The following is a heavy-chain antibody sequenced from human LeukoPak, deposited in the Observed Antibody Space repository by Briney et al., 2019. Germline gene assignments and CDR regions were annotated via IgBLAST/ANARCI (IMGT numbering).Heavy chain of an antibody. CDR1: GFTFSSFG. D-gene: IGHD5-12*01. J-gene: IGHJ4*02. Sequence: PGRSLTLSCAASGFTFSSFGMHWVRQAPGKGLVWVAFISYDGSDKYYGDSVRGRFTISRDNSKSTLYLQMNSLRAEDTAVYYCAKDNVVATIGEDYWGQGTLVTVSS. CDR3: AKDNVVATIGEDY. V-gene: IGHV3-30*18. CDR2: ISYDGSDK.